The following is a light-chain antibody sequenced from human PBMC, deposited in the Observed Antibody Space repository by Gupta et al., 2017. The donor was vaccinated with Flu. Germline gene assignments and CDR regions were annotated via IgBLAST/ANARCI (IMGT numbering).Light chain of an antibody. J-gene: IGKJ3*01. CDR3: HQRYITVVT. V-gene: IGKV1-39*01. CDR1: QNICSN. Sequence: DIQITQSAASLSSFIGDRVTNSSRSNQNICSNLNWYQQKPGQAPTLLIYDASSMQSAVPSKFSGGGCATDYTLTITSRQPEDFATYYCHQRYITVVTFGHGTKLDIK. CDR2: DAS.